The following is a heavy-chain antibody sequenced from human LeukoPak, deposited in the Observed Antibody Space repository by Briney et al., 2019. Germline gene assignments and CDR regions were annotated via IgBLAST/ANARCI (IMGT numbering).Heavy chain of an antibody. CDR2: IGGSGGST. CDR3: AKGGTSWFDP. CDR1: GFTFSSYA. V-gene: IGHV3-23*01. J-gene: IGHJ5*02. Sequence: GGSPRLSCAPSGFTFSSYAMRWVRQAPGKGLEWVSDIGGSGGSTYYADSVKGRFTISRDNSKNTLYLQMNSLRAEDTAVYYCAKGGTSWFDPWGQGTLVTVSS.